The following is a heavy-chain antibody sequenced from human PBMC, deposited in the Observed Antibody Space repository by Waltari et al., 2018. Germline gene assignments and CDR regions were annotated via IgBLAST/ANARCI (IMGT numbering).Heavy chain of an antibody. CDR3: ARGSGSGVFDY. Sequence: QVQLQESGPGLVKPSETLSLTCAVSGYSISSGYYWGWIRQPPGKGLEWIGSIYHSGSTYYNPSLKSRVTISVATSKNQFSLKLSSVTAADTAVYYCARGSGSGVFDYWGQGTLVTVSS. CDR2: IYHSGST. CDR1: GYSISSGYY. J-gene: IGHJ4*02. V-gene: IGHV4-38-2*01. D-gene: IGHD3-10*01.